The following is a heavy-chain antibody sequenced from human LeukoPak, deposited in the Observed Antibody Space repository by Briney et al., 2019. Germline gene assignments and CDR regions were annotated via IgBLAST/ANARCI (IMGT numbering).Heavy chain of an antibody. CDR3: ARRYTYGVDY. J-gene: IGHJ4*02. CDR1: GYTFIGYY. Sequence: ASVKVSCKASGYTFIGYYMHWVRQAPGQGLEWMGWINPNTGGTNYAPKLQGRVTMTRDTSISTAYMELSWLTSDDTAVYYCARRYTYGVDYWGQGTLVTVSS. V-gene: IGHV1-2*02. CDR2: INPNTGGT. D-gene: IGHD5-18*01.